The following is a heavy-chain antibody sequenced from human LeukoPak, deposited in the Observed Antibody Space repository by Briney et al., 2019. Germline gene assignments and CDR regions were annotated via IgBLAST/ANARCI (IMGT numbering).Heavy chain of an antibody. CDR1: GFTFSSYW. CDR2: INSDGSST. V-gene: IGHV3-74*01. Sequence: TGGSLRLSCAASGFTFSSYWMHWVRQAPGKGLVWVSRINSDGSSTSYADSVKGRFTISRDNAKNTLYLQVNSLRAEDTAVYYCARAGVATPTANHWGQGTLVTVSS. CDR3: ARAGVATPTANH. D-gene: IGHD5-12*01. J-gene: IGHJ5*02.